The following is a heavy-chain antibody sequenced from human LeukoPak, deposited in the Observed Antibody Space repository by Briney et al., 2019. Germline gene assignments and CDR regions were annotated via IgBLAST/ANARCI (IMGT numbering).Heavy chain of an antibody. CDR3: ARALPAPCSGGSCYGWGFDY. CDR1: GGSISSYY. Sequence: SETLSLTCTVSGGSISSYYWSWLRQPPGKGLEWIGYIYYSGSTNYNPSLKSRVTISVDTSKNQFSLKLSSVTAADTAVYYCARALPAPCSGGSCYGWGFDYWGRGTLVTVSS. J-gene: IGHJ4*02. CDR2: IYYSGST. V-gene: IGHV4-59*01. D-gene: IGHD2-15*01.